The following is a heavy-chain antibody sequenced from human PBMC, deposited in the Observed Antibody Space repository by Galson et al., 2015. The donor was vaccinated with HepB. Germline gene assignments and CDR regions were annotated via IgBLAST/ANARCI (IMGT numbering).Heavy chain of an antibody. J-gene: IGHJ4*02. CDR3: AKDSLPETYYYESSGYYIDY. CDR2: IRYDGSNK. V-gene: IGHV3-30*02. Sequence: SLRLSCAASGFTFSSYGMHWVRQAPGKGLEWVAFIRYDGSNKYYADSVKGRFTISRDNSKNTLYLQMNSLRAEDTAVYYCAKDSLPETYYYESSGYYIDYWGQGTLVTVSS. D-gene: IGHD3-22*01. CDR1: GFTFSSYG.